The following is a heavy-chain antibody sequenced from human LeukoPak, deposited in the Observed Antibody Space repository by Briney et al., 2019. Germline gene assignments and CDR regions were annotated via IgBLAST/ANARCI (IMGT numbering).Heavy chain of an antibody. J-gene: IGHJ4*02. CDR2: IIPIFGTA. V-gene: IGHV1-69*05. CDR1: GGTFSSYA. Sequence: GASVKVSCKASGGTFSSYAISWVRQAPGQGLEWMGGIIPIFGTANYAQKFQGRVTITTDESTSTAYMELSSLRSEDTAVYYCAKAFKVRGSLESSFDYWGQGTLVTVSS. CDR3: AKAFKVRGSLESSFDY. D-gene: IGHD3-10*01.